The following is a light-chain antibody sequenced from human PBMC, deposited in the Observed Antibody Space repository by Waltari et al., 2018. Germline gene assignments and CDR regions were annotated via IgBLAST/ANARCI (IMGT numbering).Light chain of an antibody. Sequence: EIVMTQSPATLSVSPGERATLSCRASQSVGSYLAWYQQKPGQAPRFLIYGTSTRATGIPARFSGSGSGTDFTLTITSLQSEDVAVYYCQQYNSWPITFGGGTKVQIK. CDR2: GTS. J-gene: IGKJ4*01. CDR3: QQYNSWPIT. CDR1: QSVGSY. V-gene: IGKV3-15*01.